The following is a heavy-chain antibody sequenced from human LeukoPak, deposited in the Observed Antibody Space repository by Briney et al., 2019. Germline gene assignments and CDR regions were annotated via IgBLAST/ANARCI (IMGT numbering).Heavy chain of an antibody. V-gene: IGHV4-4*07. CDR1: GGSISSYY. CDR3: ARAPRETMTWYFDL. D-gene: IGHD3-22*01. CDR2: IYTSGST. Sequence: SETLSLTCTVSGGSISSYYWSWIRQPAGKGLEWIGRIYTSGSTNYNPSLKSRVTMPVDTSKNQSSLQLRSVTAADTAVYYCARAPRETMTWYFDLWGRGTLVTVSS. J-gene: IGHJ2*01.